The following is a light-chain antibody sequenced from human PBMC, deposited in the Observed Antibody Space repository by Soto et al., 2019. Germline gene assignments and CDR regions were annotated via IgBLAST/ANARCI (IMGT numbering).Light chain of an antibody. Sequence: QSVLTQPPSVSAAPGQKVTISCSGSSSNIGDNYVSWYQHLPGTAPKLLIYDNDKRPSGIPDRFSGSKSGTSASLAISGLQSEDEADYHCAAWDDSLTGPVFGTGTKVTVL. CDR2: DND. V-gene: IGLV1-51*01. J-gene: IGLJ1*01. CDR1: SSNIGDNY. CDR3: AAWDDSLTGPV.